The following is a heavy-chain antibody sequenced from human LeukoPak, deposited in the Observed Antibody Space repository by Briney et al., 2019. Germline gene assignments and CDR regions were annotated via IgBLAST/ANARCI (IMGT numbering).Heavy chain of an antibody. CDR1: GFTFGSYG. D-gene: IGHD3-10*01. CDR2: ISYDGSNK. Sequence: GGSLRLSCAASGFTFGSYGMHWVRQAPGKGLEWVAVISYDGSNKYYADSVKGRFTISRDNSKNTLYLQMNSLRAEDTAVYYCAKVGRSDYYGMDVWGQGTTVTVSS. V-gene: IGHV3-30*18. CDR3: AKVGRSDYYGMDV. J-gene: IGHJ6*02.